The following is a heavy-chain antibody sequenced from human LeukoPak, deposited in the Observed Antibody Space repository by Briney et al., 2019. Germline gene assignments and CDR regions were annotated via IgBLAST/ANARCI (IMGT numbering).Heavy chain of an antibody. V-gene: IGHV3-21*01. J-gene: IGHJ3*01. CDR1: GFIFNTFG. D-gene: IGHD1-1*01. CDR3: VRCTFVLHKRCSAFDV. CDR2: ITSTTTYT. Sequence: GGSLRLSCSASGFIFNTFGMNWVRQAPGKGLEGVSSITSTTTYTYYADSVKGRFTISRDNAKNSLFLQMNSLRAEDTAVYYCVRCTFVLHKRCSAFDVWGQGTMVTVSS.